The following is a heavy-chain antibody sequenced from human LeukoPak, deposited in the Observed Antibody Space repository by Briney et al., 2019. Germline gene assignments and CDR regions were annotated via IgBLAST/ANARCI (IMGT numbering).Heavy chain of an antibody. V-gene: IGHV3-30*02. CDR1: GFTFSSYG. Sequence: GGSLRLSCAASGFTFSSYGMHWVRQAPGKGLEWVAFIRYDGSNKYYADSVKGRFTISRDNSKNTLYLQMNSLRAEDTAVYYCATSDFGVVITDDYWGQGTLVTVSS. CDR3: ATSDFGVVITDDY. J-gene: IGHJ4*02. D-gene: IGHD3-3*01. CDR2: IRYDGSNK.